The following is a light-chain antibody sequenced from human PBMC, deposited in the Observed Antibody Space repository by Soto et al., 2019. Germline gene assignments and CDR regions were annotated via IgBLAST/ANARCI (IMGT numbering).Light chain of an antibody. Sequence: EIVLTQSPGTLSLSPGERATLSCRASQSVSNSYLAWYQQKPGQAPRLPIYGASSRATGIPDRFSGSGSGTDFTLTIRRLESEDFAVYYCLHYGNSRTFGQGTKVDIK. V-gene: IGKV3-20*01. CDR3: LHYGNSRT. J-gene: IGKJ1*01. CDR2: GAS. CDR1: QSVSNSY.